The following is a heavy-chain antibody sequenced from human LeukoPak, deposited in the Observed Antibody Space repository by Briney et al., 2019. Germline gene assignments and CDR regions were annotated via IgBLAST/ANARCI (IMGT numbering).Heavy chain of an antibody. J-gene: IGHJ6*02. V-gene: IGHV1-69*13. D-gene: IGHD6-6*01. CDR1: GGTFSSYA. CDR3: ARVVLVQSNYYYYGMDV. CDR2: IIPIFGTA. Sequence: SVKVSCKASGGTFSSYAISWVRQAPGQGLEWMGGIIPIFGTANYAQKFQGRVTITADESTSTAYMERSSLRSEDTAVYYCARVVLVQSNYYYYGMDVWGQGTTVTVSS.